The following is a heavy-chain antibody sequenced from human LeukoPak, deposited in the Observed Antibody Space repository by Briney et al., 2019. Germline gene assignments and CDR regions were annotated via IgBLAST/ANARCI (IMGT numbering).Heavy chain of an antibody. D-gene: IGHD4-17*01. J-gene: IGHJ4*02. CDR1: GYTFTGYY. V-gene: IGHV1-2*02. CDR2: INPNSGGT. Sequence: ASVKVSCKASGYTFTGYYMHWVRQAPGQGLEWMGWINPNSGGTNYAQKFQGRVTMTRDTSISTAYMELSRLRSDDTAVYYCARDYRTYGDASYFDYWGQGTLVTVSS. CDR3: ARDYRTYGDASYFDY.